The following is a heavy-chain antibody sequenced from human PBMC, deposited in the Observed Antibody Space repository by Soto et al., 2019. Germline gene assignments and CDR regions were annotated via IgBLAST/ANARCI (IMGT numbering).Heavy chain of an antibody. CDR1: GGTFNTYA. CDR3: AREVQVHTPAFVY. Sequence: QVQLVQSGAKMKKPGSSVKVSCQSSGGTFNTYAMNWVRQAPGQGPEWMGDISPMFGAANYAPKFQGRVTITADESTGTSYMQLSSLMSEDTALYFCAREVQVHTPAFVYWGQGTLVTVSS. J-gene: IGHJ4*02. CDR2: ISPMFGAA. V-gene: IGHV1-69*19. D-gene: IGHD3-10*01.